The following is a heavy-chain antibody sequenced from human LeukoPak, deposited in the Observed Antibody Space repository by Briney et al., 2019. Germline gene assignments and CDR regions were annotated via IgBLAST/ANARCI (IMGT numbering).Heavy chain of an antibody. Sequence: ASVKVSCKASGYTFTSYYMHWVRQAPGQGLEWMGIINPSGGTTSYAQKFQGRVTMTRVTSTTTVYMELSSLRSEDTAVYYCARDLSSCWFDPWGQGTLVTVSS. J-gene: IGHJ5*02. CDR1: GYTFTSYY. D-gene: IGHD6-13*01. CDR2: INPSGGTT. V-gene: IGHV1-46*01. CDR3: ARDLSSCWFDP.